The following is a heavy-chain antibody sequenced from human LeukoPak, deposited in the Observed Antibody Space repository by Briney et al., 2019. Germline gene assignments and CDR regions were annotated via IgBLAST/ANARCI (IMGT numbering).Heavy chain of an antibody. Sequence: PGGSLRLSCVVSGLTVSSNYMSWVRQAPGKGLEWVSAISGSGGSTYYADSVKGRFTISRDNSKNTLYLQMNSLRAEDTAVYYCAKVSVVVVPAAMYYFDYWGQGTLVTVSS. CDR1: GLTVSSNY. CDR2: ISGSGGST. J-gene: IGHJ4*02. CDR3: AKVSVVVVPAAMYYFDY. V-gene: IGHV3-23*01. D-gene: IGHD2-2*01.